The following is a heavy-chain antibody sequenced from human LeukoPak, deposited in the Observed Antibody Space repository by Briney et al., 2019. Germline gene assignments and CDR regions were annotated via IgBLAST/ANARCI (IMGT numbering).Heavy chain of an antibody. CDR3: AREYFSSSPGVSFDY. CDR1: GFTVSSNS. Sequence: PGGSLRLSCTVSGFTVSSNSMSWVRQAPGKGLEWVSFIYSDNTHYSDSVKGRFTISRDNSKNTLYLQMNSLRAEDTAVYYCAREYFSSSPGVSFDYWGQGTLVTVSS. J-gene: IGHJ4*02. CDR2: IYSDNT. D-gene: IGHD6-13*01. V-gene: IGHV3-53*01.